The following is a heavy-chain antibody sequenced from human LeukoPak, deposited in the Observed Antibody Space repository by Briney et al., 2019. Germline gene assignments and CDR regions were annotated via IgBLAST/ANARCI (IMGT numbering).Heavy chain of an antibody. CDR2: IYWDDDK. D-gene: IGHD2-2*01. J-gene: IGHJ4*02. CDR1: GFSLSPRGVG. V-gene: IGHV2-5*02. Sequence: SGPTLVNPTQTLTLTCTFSGFSLSPRGVGVGWIRQPPGKALEWLALIYWDDDKRYSPSLKSRLTITKDTSKNQVVLTMTNMDPVDTATYYCAHRGPYCSSTSCYSDWGQGTLVTVSS. CDR3: AHRGPYCSSTSCYSD.